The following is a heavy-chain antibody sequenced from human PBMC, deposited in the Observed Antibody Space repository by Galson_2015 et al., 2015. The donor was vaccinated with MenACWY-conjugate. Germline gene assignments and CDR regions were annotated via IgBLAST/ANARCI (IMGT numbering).Heavy chain of an antibody. CDR3: AKSWYYYDSSGYYHFDY. J-gene: IGHJ4*02. CDR1: GFTFSSYA. Sequence: SLRLSCAASGFTFSSYAMSWVRQAPGKGLEWVSAISGSGGSTYYADSVKGRFTISRDNSKNTLYLQMNSLRAEDTAVYYCAKSWYYYDSSGYYHFDYWGQGTLVTVSS. D-gene: IGHD3-22*01. CDR2: ISGSGGST. V-gene: IGHV3-23*01.